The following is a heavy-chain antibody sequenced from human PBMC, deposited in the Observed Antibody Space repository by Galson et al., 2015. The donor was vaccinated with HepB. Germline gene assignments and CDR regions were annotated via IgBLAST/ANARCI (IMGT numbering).Heavy chain of an antibody. V-gene: IGHV3-30*04. D-gene: IGHD3-10*01. CDR2: ISYDGSNK. CDR3: ARGELLWFGVDY. CDR1: GFTFSSYA. Sequence: SLRLSCAASGFTFSSYAMHWVRQAPGKGLEWVAVISYDGSNKYYADSVKGRFTISRDNSKNTLYLQMNSLRAEDTAVYYCARGELLWFGVDYWGQGTLVTVSS. J-gene: IGHJ4*02.